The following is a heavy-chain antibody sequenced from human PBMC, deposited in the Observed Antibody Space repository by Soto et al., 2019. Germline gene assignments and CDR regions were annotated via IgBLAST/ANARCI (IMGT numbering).Heavy chain of an antibody. D-gene: IGHD6-19*01. CDR1: GFTFDDYA. CDR3: AKTLPPGYSSGWYYFDY. Sequence: EVQLVESGGGLVQPGRSLRLSCAASGFTFDDYAMHWVRQAPGKGLEWVSGISWNSGSIGYADSVKGRFTISRDNAKNSLYLQMNSLRAEDTAFYYCAKTLPPGYSSGWYYFDYWGQGTLVTVSS. V-gene: IGHV3-9*01. J-gene: IGHJ4*02. CDR2: ISWNSGSI.